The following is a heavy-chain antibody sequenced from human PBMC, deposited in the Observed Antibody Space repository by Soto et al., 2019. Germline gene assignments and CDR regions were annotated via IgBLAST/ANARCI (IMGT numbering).Heavy chain of an antibody. CDR1: VFSVSSNY. CDR3: ARHRHPRGTVGATSPLAP. V-gene: IGHV3-66*04. Sequence: VGSLRLSCAISVFSVSSNYLSCVRHSPGKWLEWVSVHYSGGSTYYADSVQGRFTISRDKSNNTLYLQMRRVRAEDTAVYFCARHRHPRGTVGATSPLAPGAQRTQVTVSS. D-gene: IGHD1-26*01. J-gene: IGHJ5*02. CDR2: HYSGGST.